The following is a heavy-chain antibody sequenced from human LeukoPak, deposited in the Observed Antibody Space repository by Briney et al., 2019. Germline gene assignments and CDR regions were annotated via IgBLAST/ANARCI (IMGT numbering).Heavy chain of an antibody. CDR2: MNPNSGNT. V-gene: IGHV1-8*03. CDR3: ARGGDGYNPEPFY. J-gene: IGHJ4*02. CDR1: GYTFTSYD. D-gene: IGHD5-24*01. Sequence: GASVKVSRKASGYTFTSYDIDWVRRATGQGLEWMGWMNPNSGNTGYAQKFQGRVTITRNTSISTAYMELSSLRSEDTAVYYCARGGDGYNPEPFYWGQGTLVTVSS.